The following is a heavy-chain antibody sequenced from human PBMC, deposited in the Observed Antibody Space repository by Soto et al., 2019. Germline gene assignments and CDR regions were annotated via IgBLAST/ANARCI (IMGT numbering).Heavy chain of an antibody. Sequence: QLGGSLRLSCAASGFTFSSYAMHWVRQAPGKGLEWVAVISYDGSNKYYADSVKGRFTISRDNSKNTLYLQMNSLRAEDTAVYYCARGLSRLLTIESAFDIWGQGTMVTVSS. CDR3: ARGLSRLLTIESAFDI. V-gene: IGHV3-30-3*01. D-gene: IGHD2-15*01. J-gene: IGHJ3*02. CDR2: ISYDGSNK. CDR1: GFTFSSYA.